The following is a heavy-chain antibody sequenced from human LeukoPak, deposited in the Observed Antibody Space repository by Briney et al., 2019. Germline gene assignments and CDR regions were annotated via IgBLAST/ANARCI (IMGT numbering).Heavy chain of an antibody. V-gene: IGHV4-61*02. CDR1: GGSISSGSYY. Sequence: SQTLSLTCTVSGGSISSGSYYWSWIRQPAGKGLEWIGRIYTSGSTNYNPSLKSRVTISVDTSKNQFSLKLSSVTAADTALYYCATLPANQLRGFDYWXQGTLVTVSS. CDR3: ATLPANQLRGFDY. J-gene: IGHJ4*02. CDR2: IYTSGST. D-gene: IGHD2-2*01.